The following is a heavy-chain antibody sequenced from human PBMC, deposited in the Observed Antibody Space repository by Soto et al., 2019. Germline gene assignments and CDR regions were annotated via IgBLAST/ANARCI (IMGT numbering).Heavy chain of an antibody. Sequence: PGGSLRLSCAASGFIFSGSAIHWVRQASGKGPEWLGRIRSRANHYATTYAASVKGRFTISRDDSKNTAYLQMNSLKTEDTAVYSCIIYLGDNWNFRNFFDYWGQGTLVTSPQ. CDR2: IRSRANHYAT. CDR3: IIYLGDNWNFRNFFDY. CDR1: GFIFSGSA. D-gene: IGHD1-1*01. J-gene: IGHJ4*02. V-gene: IGHV3-73*01.